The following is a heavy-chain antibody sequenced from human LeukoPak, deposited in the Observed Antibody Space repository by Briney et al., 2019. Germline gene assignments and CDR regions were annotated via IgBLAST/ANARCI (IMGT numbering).Heavy chain of an antibody. V-gene: IGHV4-61*01. CDR3: ARVGYSSGWYAFDY. Sequence: SETLSLTCTVSGGSVSSESYYWSWIRQPPGKGLEWIGYIYYSGSTRYNPSLKSRVTMSVDTSKNQFSLKLSSVTAADTAVYYCARVGYSSGWYAFDYWGQGTLVTVSS. CDR2: IYYSGST. J-gene: IGHJ4*02. D-gene: IGHD6-19*01. CDR1: GGSVSSESYY.